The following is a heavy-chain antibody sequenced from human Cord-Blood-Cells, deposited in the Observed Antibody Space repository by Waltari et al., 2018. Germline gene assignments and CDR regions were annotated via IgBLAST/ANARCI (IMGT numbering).Heavy chain of an antibody. CDR3: ARVAIGRGSSAFDI. J-gene: IGHJ3*02. D-gene: IGHD3-16*01. CDR1: GGSISSGDYY. Sequence: QVQLQESGPGLVKPSQTLSLTCTVSGGSISSGDYYWSWIRQPTGKGLEWIGYIFYIGRTYYNPSLKSRVTISVDTSKNQFSLKLSSVTAADTAVYYCARVAIGRGSSAFDIWGQGTMVTVSS. V-gene: IGHV4-30-4*08. CDR2: IFYIGRT.